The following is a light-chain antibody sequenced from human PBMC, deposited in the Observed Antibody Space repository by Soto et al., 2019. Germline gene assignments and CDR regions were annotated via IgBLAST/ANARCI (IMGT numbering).Light chain of an antibody. J-gene: IGLJ1*01. CDR3: SSYTSSSTLVV. CDR2: EVS. Sequence: QSVLTQPASVSGSPGQSITISCTGTSSDGGGYNYVSWYQQHPGKAPKLMIYEVSNRPSGVSNRFSGSKSGNTASLTISGLQAEDEADYYCSSYTSSSTLVVFGTGTKLTVL. V-gene: IGLV2-14*01. CDR1: SSDGGGYNY.